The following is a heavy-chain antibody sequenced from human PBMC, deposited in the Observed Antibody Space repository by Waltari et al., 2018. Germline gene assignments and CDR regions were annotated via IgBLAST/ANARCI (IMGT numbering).Heavy chain of an antibody. CDR2: FDPEDGET. CDR1: GYTLTELS. Sequence: QVQLVQSGAEVKKPGASVKVSCKVSGYTLTELSMHWVRQAPGKGLEWRGGFDPEDGETIYAQKFQGRVTMTEDTSTDTAYMGLSSLRSEDTAVYYCATAGPNYYGSETYDYWGQGTLVTVSS. CDR3: ATAGPNYYGSETYDY. D-gene: IGHD3-10*01. V-gene: IGHV1-24*01. J-gene: IGHJ4*02.